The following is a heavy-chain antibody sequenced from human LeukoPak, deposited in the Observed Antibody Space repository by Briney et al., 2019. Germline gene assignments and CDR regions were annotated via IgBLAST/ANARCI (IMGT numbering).Heavy chain of an antibody. CDR1: GFTFSDYY. CDR3: AREGDGSSYYFDY. CDR2: ISSSGTTI. J-gene: IGHJ4*02. Sequence: KAGGSLRLSCAAAGFTFSDYYMSWIRQAPGKGLEWVSYISSSGTTIYYADSVRGRFTISRDNAKNSLYLQMNSLRAEDTAVYYCAREGDGSSYYFDYWGQGTLVTVSS. D-gene: IGHD3-10*01. V-gene: IGHV3-11*01.